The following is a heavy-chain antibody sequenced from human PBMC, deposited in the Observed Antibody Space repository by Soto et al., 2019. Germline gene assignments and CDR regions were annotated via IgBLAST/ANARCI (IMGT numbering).Heavy chain of an antibody. CDR2: ISAHNGNT. D-gene: IGHD1-1*01. J-gene: IGHJ4*02. V-gene: IGHV1-18*01. CDR3: ARGRYGDY. Sequence: QAHLVQSGAEVKKPGASVKVSCKGSGYGFTTYGITWVRQAPGQGLEWMAWISAHNGNTNYAQKLQGRVTVTRDTSTSTAYMELMSLRSDDTAVYYCARGRYGDYWGQGALVTFSS. CDR1: GYGFTTYG.